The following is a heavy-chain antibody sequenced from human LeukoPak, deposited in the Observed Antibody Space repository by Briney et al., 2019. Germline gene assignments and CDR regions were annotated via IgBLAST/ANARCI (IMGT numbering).Heavy chain of an antibody. D-gene: IGHD3-22*01. Sequence: GRSLRLSCAASGFTFSSYGMHWVRQAPGKGLEWVAVIWYDGSNKYYADSVKGRFTISRDNSKNTLYLQMNSLRAEDTAVYYCASSQLHYYDSSGYPVNWGQGTLVTVSS. V-gene: IGHV3-33*01. J-gene: IGHJ4*02. CDR1: GFTFSSYG. CDR2: IWYDGSNK. CDR3: ASSQLHYYDSSGYPVN.